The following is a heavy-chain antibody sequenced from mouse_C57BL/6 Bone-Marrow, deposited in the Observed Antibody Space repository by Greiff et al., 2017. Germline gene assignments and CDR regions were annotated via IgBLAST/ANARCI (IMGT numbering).Heavy chain of an antibody. CDR1: GFTFSSYA. V-gene: IGHV5-4*01. J-gene: IGHJ4*01. D-gene: IGHD2-4*01. CDR2: ISDGGSYT. Sequence: DVKLVESGGGLVKPGGSLKLSCAASGFTFSSYAMSWVRQTPEKRLEWVATISDGGSYTYYPDNVKGRFTISRDNAKNNLYLQMSHLKSEDTAMYYCAREGGSRQGDYYAMDYWGQGTSVTVSS. CDR3: AREGGSRQGDYYAMDY.